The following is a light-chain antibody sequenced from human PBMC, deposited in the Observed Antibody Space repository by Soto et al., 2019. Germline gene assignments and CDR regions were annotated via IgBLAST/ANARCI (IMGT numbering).Light chain of an antibody. J-gene: IGKJ1*01. CDR2: GAS. V-gene: IGKV3-15*01. CDR3: QRSDKGPLT. CDR1: QSVSSL. Sequence: EIVMTQSPATLSVSPGERATLSCRASQSVSSLLAWYQQKPGRAPRLLIYGASTRATGIPARFSGSGSGTEFTLTISSLQSEELAVYYCQRSDKGPLTFGQGTKV.